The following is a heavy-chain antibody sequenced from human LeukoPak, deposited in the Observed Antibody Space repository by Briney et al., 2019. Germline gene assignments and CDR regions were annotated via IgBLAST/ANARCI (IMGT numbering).Heavy chain of an antibody. CDR1: GASITGHY. V-gene: IGHV4-59*08. CDR3: ARHLGGGIYFDY. CDR2: IYYSGAT. D-gene: IGHD3-16*01. Sequence: SETLSLTCTVSGASITGHYWSWIRQPPGKGLEWIGFIYYSGATNYNPSLKSRVTISVDTSKNQFSLNLGFVTAADTAVYYCARHLGGGIYFDYWGQGTLVTVSS. J-gene: IGHJ4*02.